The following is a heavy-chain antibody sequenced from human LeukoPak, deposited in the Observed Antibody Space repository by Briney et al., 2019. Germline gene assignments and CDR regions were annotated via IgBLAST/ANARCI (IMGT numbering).Heavy chain of an antibody. CDR3: ARDLRGYSYPSLFDY. D-gene: IGHD5-18*01. V-gene: IGHV3-21*01. Sequence: GGSLRLSCAASGFTFSSYSMNWVRQAPGKGLEWVSSISSSSSYVYYADSVKGRFTISRNNAKNSLYLQMNSLRAEDTAVYYCARDLRGYSYPSLFDYWGQGTLVTVSS. CDR2: ISSSSSYV. J-gene: IGHJ4*02. CDR1: GFTFSSYS.